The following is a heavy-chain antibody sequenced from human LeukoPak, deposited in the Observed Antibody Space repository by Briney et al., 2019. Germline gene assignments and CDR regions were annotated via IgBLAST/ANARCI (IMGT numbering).Heavy chain of an antibody. CDR1: GGTFSSYG. D-gene: IGHD3-10*01. V-gene: IGHV1-18*01. J-gene: IGHJ5*02. CDR2: ISAYNGNT. CDR3: ARQMYGSGSNWFDP. Sequence: ASVKVSCKASGGTFSSYGISWVRQAPGQGLEWMGWISAYNGNTNYAQKLQGRVTMTTDTSTSTAYMELRSLRSDDTAVYYCARQMYGSGSNWFDPWGQGTLVTVSS.